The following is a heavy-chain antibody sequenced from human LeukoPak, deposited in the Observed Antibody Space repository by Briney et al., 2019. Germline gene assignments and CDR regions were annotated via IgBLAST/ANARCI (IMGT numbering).Heavy chain of an antibody. D-gene: IGHD2-2*01. Sequence: ASVKVSCKASGYTFTGYFMHWVRQAPGQGLEWMGWINPNTGGTNYAQKFQGRVTMTRDTSISTAYMELSRLKSDDTAVYYCARGCSNTSCRGSSVNYWGQGTLVTVSS. CDR1: GYTFTGYF. CDR2: INPNTGGT. V-gene: IGHV1-2*02. CDR3: ARGCSNTSCRGSSVNY. J-gene: IGHJ4*02.